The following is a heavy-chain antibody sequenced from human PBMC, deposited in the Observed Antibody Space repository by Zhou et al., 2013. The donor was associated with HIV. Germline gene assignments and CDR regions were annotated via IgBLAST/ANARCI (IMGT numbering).Heavy chain of an antibody. CDR1: GGTFRSHA. J-gene: IGHJ3*02. D-gene: IGHD6-19*01. CDR3: ARDRLPIRVVGIAVVSGAFDI. CDR2: VSPLHSVA. V-gene: IGHV1-69*01. Sequence: QVQLVQSGAEVKKPGASVKVSCKASGGTFRSHAISWVRQARGQGLEWMGGVSPLHSVAHYSPKFQDRVTIIADESTSTAYMELTGLTSEDTAVYYCARDRLPIRVVGIAVVSGAFDIWGQGTMVTVSS.